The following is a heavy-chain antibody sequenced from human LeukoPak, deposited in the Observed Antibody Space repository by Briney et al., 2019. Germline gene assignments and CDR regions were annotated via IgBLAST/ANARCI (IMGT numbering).Heavy chain of an antibody. CDR1: GGSITSGFYY. J-gene: IGHJ4*02. D-gene: IGHD3-10*01. Sequence: SQTLSLTCTVSGGSITSGFYYWTWIRQHPGKGLEWIGYIYSSGSIYYNPSLKSRLSISLDTSKNQFSLKLSSVTAADTAVYYCARKENVYYYFDYWGQGTLVTVSS. CDR3: ARKENVYYYFDY. CDR2: IYSSGSI. V-gene: IGHV4-31*03.